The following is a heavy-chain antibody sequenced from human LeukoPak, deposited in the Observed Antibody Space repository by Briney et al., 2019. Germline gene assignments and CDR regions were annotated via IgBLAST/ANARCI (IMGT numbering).Heavy chain of an antibody. J-gene: IGHJ6*03. CDR2: IKEDGSDK. CDR1: GFTFSNYW. CDR3: GGGAHYMDV. V-gene: IGHV3-7*04. Sequence: GGSLRLSCAASGFTFSNYWMTWVRQAPGKGLEWVANIKEDGSDKYYVASVRGRFTISRDNAKNTLYLEMNNLRDEDTAVYHCGGGAHYMDVWGKGTTVNVFS.